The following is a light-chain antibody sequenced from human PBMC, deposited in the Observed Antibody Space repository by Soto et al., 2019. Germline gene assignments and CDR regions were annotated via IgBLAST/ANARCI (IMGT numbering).Light chain of an antibody. CDR1: SSDVGGYNY. CDR2: EVS. J-gene: IGLJ2*01. V-gene: IGLV2-14*01. CDR3: SAYTRRTTVL. Sequence: QSALTQPASVSGSPGQSITISCTGTSSDVGGYNYVSWYQQHPGKAPKLMIYEVSNRPSGDSNRFSGSKSGNTASLTISGLQAEDEADYYCSAYTRRTTVLFGGGTKLTVL.